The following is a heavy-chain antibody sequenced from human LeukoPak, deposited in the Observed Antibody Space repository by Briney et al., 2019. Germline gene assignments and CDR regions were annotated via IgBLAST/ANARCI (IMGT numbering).Heavy chain of an antibody. CDR2: IKPDGSGK. V-gene: IGHV3-7*01. CDR3: ASWGAGGNS. CDR1: GFIFRSYW. D-gene: IGHD3-16*01. J-gene: IGHJ4*02. Sequence: QAGGSLRLSCAASGFIFRSYWMSWVRQAPGKGLEWVANIKPDGSGKRYVDSVKGRFTIARDNADNSLSLQMNSLRAEDTAVYYCASWGAGGNSWGQGTLVTVSS.